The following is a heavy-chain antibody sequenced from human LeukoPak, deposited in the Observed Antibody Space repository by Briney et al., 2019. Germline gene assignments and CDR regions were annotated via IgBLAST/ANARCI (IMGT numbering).Heavy chain of an antibody. CDR2: ISYDGSNK. Sequence: GGSLRLSCAASGFTFNNYAMSWVRQAPGKGLEWVAVISYDGSNKYYADSVKGRFTISRDNSKNTLYLQMNSLRAEDTAVYYCARDRGVWGQGTTVTVSS. CDR1: GFTFNNYA. J-gene: IGHJ6*02. V-gene: IGHV3-30-3*01. CDR3: ARDRGV.